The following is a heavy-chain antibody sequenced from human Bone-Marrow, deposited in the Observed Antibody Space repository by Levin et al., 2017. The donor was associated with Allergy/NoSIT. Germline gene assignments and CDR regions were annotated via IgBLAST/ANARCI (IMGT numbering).Heavy chain of an antibody. V-gene: IGHV3-49*03. Sequence: GGSLRLSCTASGFTFGDYVMTWFRQAPGKGLEWVGFIRSQAYGGTTEHAASLKGRFFISRDDSERIAYLQLNSLKTEDTAMYYCARRCAGDCYTTDAFDVWGQGTMLTVSS. CDR1: GFTFGDYV. D-gene: IGHD2-21*02. CDR3: ARRCAGDCYTTDAFDV. CDR2: IRSQAYGGTT. J-gene: IGHJ3*01.